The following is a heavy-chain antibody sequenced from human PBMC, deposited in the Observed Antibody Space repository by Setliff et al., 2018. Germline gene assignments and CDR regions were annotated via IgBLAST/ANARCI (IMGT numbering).Heavy chain of an antibody. J-gene: IGHJ3*02. D-gene: IGHD6-25*01. Sequence: TTYTMNWIRQAPGQGLEWVSSIDTSSTWIYYADSVKGRFTISRDNARNSLYLQMNSLRADDTAVYYCARSAANGGHDPFDIWGQGTMVTVSS. CDR2: IDTSSTWI. CDR3: ARSAANGGHDPFDI. V-gene: IGHV3-21*01. CDR1: TTYT.